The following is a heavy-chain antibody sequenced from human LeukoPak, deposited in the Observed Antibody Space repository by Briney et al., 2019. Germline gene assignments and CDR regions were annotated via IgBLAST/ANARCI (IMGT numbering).Heavy chain of an antibody. J-gene: IGHJ4*02. CDR2: ISAYNGNT. V-gene: IGHV1-18*01. CDR1: GYTFTSYG. D-gene: IGHD3-3*01. Sequence: ASVKVSCKASGYTFTSYGISWVRQAPGQGLEWMGWISAYNGNTNYAQNLQGRVTMTTDTSTSTAYMELRSLRSDDTAVYYCQRVTIFGVVIDFDYWGQGTLVAVSS. CDR3: QRVTIFGVVIDFDY.